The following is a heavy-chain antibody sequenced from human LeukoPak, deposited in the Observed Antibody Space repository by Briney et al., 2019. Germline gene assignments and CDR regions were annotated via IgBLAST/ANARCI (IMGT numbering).Heavy chain of an antibody. D-gene: IGHD2-21*01. CDR1: GFTFSSYW. V-gene: IGHV3-66*02. J-gene: IGHJ4*02. CDR3: ASEFRGHYFDY. CDR2: IYSGGST. Sequence: GGSLRLSCAASGFTFSSYWMSWVRQAPGKGLEWVSVIYSGGSTYYADSVKGRFTISRDSSKNTLYLQMDSLRAEDTAVYYCASEFRGHYFDYWGQGTLVTVSS.